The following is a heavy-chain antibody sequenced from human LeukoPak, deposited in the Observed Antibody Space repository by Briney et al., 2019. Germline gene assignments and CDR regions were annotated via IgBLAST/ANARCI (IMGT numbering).Heavy chain of an antibody. V-gene: IGHV3-30*18. CDR1: GFTFSSYG. CDR3: AKDGQYGMDV. Sequence: GGSLRPSCAASGFTFSSYGMPWVRQAPGKGLEWVAVISYDGSNKYYADSVKGRFTISRDNSKNTLYLQMNSLRAEDTAVYYCAKDGQYGMDVWGQGTTVTVSS. CDR2: ISYDGSNK. J-gene: IGHJ6*02.